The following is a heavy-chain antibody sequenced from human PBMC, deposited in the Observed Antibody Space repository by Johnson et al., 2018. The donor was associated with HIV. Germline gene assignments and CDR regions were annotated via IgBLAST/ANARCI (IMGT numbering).Heavy chain of an antibody. CDR3: ARESGGQYDAFDI. V-gene: IGHV3-20*04. J-gene: IGHJ3*02. Sequence: VQLVESGGGVVRPGGSLRLSCAASGFTFDDYGMSWVSQAPGKGLEWVSGINWNGGSTGYADSVKGRFTISRDKSKNTLYLQMNSLRAEDTAVYYCARESGGQYDAFDIWGQGTMVTVSS. D-gene: IGHD3-16*01. CDR1: GFTFDDYG. CDR2: INWNGGST.